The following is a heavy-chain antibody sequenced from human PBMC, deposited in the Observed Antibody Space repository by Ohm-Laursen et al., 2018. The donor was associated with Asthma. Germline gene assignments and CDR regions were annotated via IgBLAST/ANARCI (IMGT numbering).Heavy chain of an antibody. D-gene: IGHD3-3*01. CDR1: GFTFSDYY. CDR2: ISSSGSTI. Sequence: SLRLSCAASGFTFSDYYMSWIRQAPGKGLEWVSYISSSGSTIYYADSVKGRFTISRDNAKNSLYLQMNSLRAEDTAVYYCARFRTIFGVVLSYYYGMDVWGQGTTVTVSS. CDR3: ARFRTIFGVVLSYYYGMDV. V-gene: IGHV3-11*01. J-gene: IGHJ6*02.